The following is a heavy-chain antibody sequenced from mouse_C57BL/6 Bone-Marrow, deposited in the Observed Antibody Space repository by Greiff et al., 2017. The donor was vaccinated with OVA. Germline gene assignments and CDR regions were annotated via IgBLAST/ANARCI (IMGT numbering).Heavy chain of an antibody. CDR2: INPSSGYT. CDR1: GYTFTSYT. J-gene: IGHJ2*01. D-gene: IGHD1-1*01. V-gene: IGHV1-4*01. Sequence: VQLVESGAELARPGASVKMSCKASGYTFTSYTMHWVKQRPGQGLEWIGYINPSSGYTKSNQKFKDKATLTADKSSSTAYMQLSSLTSEDSAVYYCARSCIYYYGSSYDWGQGTTLTVSS. CDR3: ARSCIYYYGSSYD.